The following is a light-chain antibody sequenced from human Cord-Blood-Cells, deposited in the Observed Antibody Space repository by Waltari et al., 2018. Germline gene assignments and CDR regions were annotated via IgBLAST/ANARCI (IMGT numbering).Light chain of an antibody. CDR2: AAS. CDR3: QKYNNAPLT. Sequence: DIQMPQSLPSLSVSVGDRVTITCRASQGFSNYLAWYQQKPGKVPKLLIYAASTLQTGVPSRFSGSGSGTDFTLTISSLQPEDIATYYCQKYNNAPLTFGQGTKVDIK. V-gene: IGKV1-27*01. CDR1: QGFSNY. J-gene: IGKJ1*01.